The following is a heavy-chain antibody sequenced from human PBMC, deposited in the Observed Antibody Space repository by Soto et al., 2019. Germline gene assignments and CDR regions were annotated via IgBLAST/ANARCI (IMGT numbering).Heavy chain of an antibody. CDR3: ASRDPGTSVDY. CDR1: GGSFTSNNW. J-gene: IGHJ4*02. CDR2: IYRTGST. V-gene: IGHV4-4*02. Sequence: SETLSLTCAVSGGSFTSNNWWTWVRQPPGQGLEWIGEIYRTGSTNYNPSLKSRVTISLDKPENQFSLKVTSLTAADTAVYYCASRDPGTSVDYWGQGTLVTVSS. D-gene: IGHD1-7*01.